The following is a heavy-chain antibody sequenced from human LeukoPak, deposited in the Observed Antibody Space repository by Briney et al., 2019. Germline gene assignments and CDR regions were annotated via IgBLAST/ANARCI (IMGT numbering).Heavy chain of an antibody. CDR2: ISGSGGST. CDR1: GFTFTSYA. V-gene: IGHV3-23*01. D-gene: IGHD3-3*01. J-gene: IGHJ6*02. Sequence: GGSLRLSCAASGFTFTSYAMSWVRQAPGKGLEWVSGISGSGGSTYFADSVKGRFAISRDNSKNTLYLQLNSLRAEDTAVYYCAKDKLITRPDYGMDVWGQGTTVTVSS. CDR3: AKDKLITRPDYGMDV.